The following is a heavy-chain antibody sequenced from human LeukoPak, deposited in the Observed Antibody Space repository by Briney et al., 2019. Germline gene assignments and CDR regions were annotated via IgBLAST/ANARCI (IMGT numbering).Heavy chain of an antibody. CDR2: IKHSGSN. V-gene: IGHV4-34*01. CDR1: GGSFSGYY. D-gene: IGHD2-2*01. Sequence: PSETLSLTCAVSGGSFSGYYWSWIRQPPGKGLEWIGEIKHSGSNNYNPSLKSRVTISVDTSKNQFSLKLSSVTAADTAVYYCARGSVNYCSSTSCSGAFDIWGQGTMVTVSS. J-gene: IGHJ3*02. CDR3: ARGSVNYCSSTSCSGAFDI.